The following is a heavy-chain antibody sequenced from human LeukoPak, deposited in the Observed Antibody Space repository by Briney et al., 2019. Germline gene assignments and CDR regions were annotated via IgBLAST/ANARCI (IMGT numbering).Heavy chain of an antibody. D-gene: IGHD3-3*01. J-gene: IGHJ3*02. CDR3: ARFGSKIQIRFLEWSLSLDI. CDR1: GYTFTGYY. Sequence: ASVTVSCKASGYTFTGYYMHWVRQAPGQGLEWMGWINPNSGGTNYAQKFQGRVTLTRDTSINTAYMELSRLRSDDTAVYYCARFGSKIQIRFLEWSLSLDIWGQGTMVTVSS. V-gene: IGHV1-2*02. CDR2: INPNSGGT.